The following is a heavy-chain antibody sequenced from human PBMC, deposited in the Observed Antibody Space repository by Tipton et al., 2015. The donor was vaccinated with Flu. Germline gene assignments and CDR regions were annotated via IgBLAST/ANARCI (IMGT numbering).Heavy chain of an antibody. Sequence: TLSLTCTVSGGSISSGGYYWSRIRQHPGKGLEWIGYIYYSGSTYYNPSLKSRVTISVDTSKNQFSLKLSSVTAADTAVYYCARAPRVRGVMIGRGYYYYGRDVWGQGTTVTVSS. CDR3: ARAPRVRGVMIGRGYYYYGRDV. CDR1: GGSISSGGYY. J-gene: IGHJ6*02. D-gene: IGHD3-10*01. CDR2: IYYSGST. V-gene: IGHV4-31*03.